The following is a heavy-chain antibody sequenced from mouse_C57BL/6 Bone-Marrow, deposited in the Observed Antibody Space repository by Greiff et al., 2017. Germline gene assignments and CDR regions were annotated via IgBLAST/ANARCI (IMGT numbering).Heavy chain of an antibody. CDR1: GYTFTSYG. J-gene: IGHJ4*01. V-gene: IGHV1-81*01. CDR3: AREGRTGYAMDY. D-gene: IGHD3-3*01. CDR2: IYPRSGNT. Sequence: VQLQQPGAELARPGASVKLSCKASGYTFTSYGISWVKQRTGQGLEWIGEIYPRSGNTYYNEKLKGKATLTADKSSSTAYMELRSLTSEVSAVSCYAREGRTGYAMDYWGQGTSVTVSS.